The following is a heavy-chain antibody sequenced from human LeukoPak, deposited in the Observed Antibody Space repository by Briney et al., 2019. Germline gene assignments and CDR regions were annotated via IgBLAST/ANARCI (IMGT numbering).Heavy chain of an antibody. J-gene: IGHJ4*02. V-gene: IGHV3-7*01. CDR2: IKQDGSEK. D-gene: IGHD6-19*01. CDR1: GFTFSSYW. CDR3: ARDERYGSGWYLGDYFDY. Sequence: GGSLRLSCAAPGFTFSSYWMSWVRQAPGKGLEWVANIKQDGSEKYYVDSVKGRFTISRDNAKNSLYLQLNSLRAEDTALYYCARDERYGSGWYLGDYFDYWGQGTLVTVSS.